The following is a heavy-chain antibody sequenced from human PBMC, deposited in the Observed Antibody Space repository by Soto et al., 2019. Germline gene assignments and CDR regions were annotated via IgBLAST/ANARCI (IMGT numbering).Heavy chain of an antibody. J-gene: IGHJ3*02. CDR1: GGSISSGDYY. Sequence: PSETLSLTCTVSGGSISSGDYYWSWIRQPPGKGLEWIGYIYYSGSTYYNPSLKSRVTISVDTSKNQFSLKLSSVTAADTAVYYCARVGPRKMVRGALDAFDIWGQGTMVTVSS. CDR2: IYYSGST. D-gene: IGHD3-10*01. V-gene: IGHV4-30-4*01. CDR3: ARVGPRKMVRGALDAFDI.